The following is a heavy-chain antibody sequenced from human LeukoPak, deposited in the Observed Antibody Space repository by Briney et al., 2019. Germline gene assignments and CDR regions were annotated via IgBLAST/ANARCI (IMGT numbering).Heavy chain of an antibody. CDR2: IYTSGST. V-gene: IGHV4-4*07. D-gene: IGHD4-11*01. Sequence: SETLSLTCTVSGGSISSYYWSWIRQPAGKGLEWIGRIYTSGSTNYNPSLKSRVTMSVDTSKNQFSLKLSSVTAADTAVYYCARCFETVTTLNPFFDPWGQGTLVTVSS. CDR1: GGSISSYY. CDR3: ARCFETVTTLNPFFDP. J-gene: IGHJ5*02.